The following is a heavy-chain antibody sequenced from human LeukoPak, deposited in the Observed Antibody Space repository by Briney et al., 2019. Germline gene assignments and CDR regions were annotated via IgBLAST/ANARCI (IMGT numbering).Heavy chain of an antibody. CDR2: ISSSGSTI. CDR3: ATSIAVAGTYAFDI. CDR1: GFTFSDYY. J-gene: IGHJ3*02. D-gene: IGHD6-19*01. V-gene: IGHV3-11*04. Sequence: GGSLRLSCAASGFTFSDYYMSWIRQAPGKGLEWVSYISSSGSTIYYADSVKGRFTISRDNAENSLYLQMNSLRAEDTAVYYCATSIAVAGTYAFDIWGQGTMVNVSS.